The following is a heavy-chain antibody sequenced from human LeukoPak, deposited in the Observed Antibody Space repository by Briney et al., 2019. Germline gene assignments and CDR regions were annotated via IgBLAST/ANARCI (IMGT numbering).Heavy chain of an antibody. J-gene: IGHJ4*02. CDR3: TGHHQAYSRTY. CDR1: GFSFSSYW. Sequence: GSLRLSCAASGFSFSSYWMTWVRQAPGKGLEWVANIKQDGSEKYYVDSVKGRFTISRDNAKNSLYLQMNSLRAEDTAVYYCTGHHQAYSRTYWGQGTLVTVSS. CDR2: IKQDGSEK. V-gene: IGHV3-7*01. D-gene: IGHD4-11*01.